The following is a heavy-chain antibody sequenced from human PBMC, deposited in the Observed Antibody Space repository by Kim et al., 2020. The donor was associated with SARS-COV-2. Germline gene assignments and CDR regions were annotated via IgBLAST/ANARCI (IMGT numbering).Heavy chain of an antibody. Sequence: GGSLRLSCAASGFTFSSYAMNWVRQAPGKGLEWVSIIYNTGGTTYYADSVKGRFTISRDNSKNTLDLQMSSLRAEDTAVYYCAKLGGSGYYWPTDLWGQGTLVTVSS. J-gene: IGHJ5*02. V-gene: IGHV3-23*03. CDR1: GFTFSSYA. CDR3: AKLGGSGYYWPTDL. CDR2: IYNTGGTT. D-gene: IGHD3-22*01.